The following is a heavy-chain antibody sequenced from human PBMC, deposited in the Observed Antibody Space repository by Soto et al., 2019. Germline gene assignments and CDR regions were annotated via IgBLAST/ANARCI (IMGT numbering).Heavy chain of an antibody. CDR2: ISSGGDTI. V-gene: IGHV3-48*03. CDR1: GFSFSNYE. J-gene: IGHJ4*02. D-gene: IGHD6-13*01. CDR3: ARDRAAGGY. Sequence: GSLRLSCAASGFSFSNYEMNWVRQAPGKGLEWVAYISSGGDTIHYADSVRGRFTVSRDNARNSLSLQMNTPRVEDTALYYCARDRAAGGYWGQGTLVTVSS.